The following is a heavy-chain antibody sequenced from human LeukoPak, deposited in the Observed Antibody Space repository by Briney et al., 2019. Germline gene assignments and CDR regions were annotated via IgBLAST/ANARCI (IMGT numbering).Heavy chain of an antibody. V-gene: IGHV3-23*01. CDR1: GFTFSFYA. D-gene: IGHD3-22*01. CDR3: ARDDYDSGTPYYFDY. Sequence: GGSLRLSCAASGFTFSFYAMSWVRQAPGKGLEWVSTISGSGSDTSYADSVRGRFTISRDNAKNSLYLQMNSLRAEDTAVYYCARDDYDSGTPYYFDYWGQGILVTVSS. CDR2: ISGSGSDT. J-gene: IGHJ4*02.